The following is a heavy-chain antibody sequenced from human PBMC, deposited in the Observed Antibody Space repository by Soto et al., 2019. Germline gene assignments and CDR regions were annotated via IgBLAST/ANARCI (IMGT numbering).Heavy chain of an antibody. CDR3: ARLPFPWGWFDP. CDR2: ISGSGRTI. Sequence: QVQLVESGGGLVKPGGSLSLSCAASGIVFSDYMSWVRQAPGKGLEWLSYISGSGRTIYSADSVKSRFTITRDNATNSLYLQMNNVRTEDTAVYYCARLPFPWGWFDPWGQGTLVTVSS. V-gene: IGHV3-11*01. D-gene: IGHD3-16*01. J-gene: IGHJ5*02. CDR1: GIVFSDY.